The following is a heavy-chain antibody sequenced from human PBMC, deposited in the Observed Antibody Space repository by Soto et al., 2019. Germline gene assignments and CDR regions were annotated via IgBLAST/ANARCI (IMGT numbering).Heavy chain of an antibody. CDR1: GDSVSSNSAA. V-gene: IGHV6-1*01. CDR2: TYYRSKWYN. CDR3: ARVLLLYYYDSSGYPRSNWYFDL. J-gene: IGHJ2*01. Sequence: QSQTLSLTCAISGDSVSSNSAAWNWIRQSPSRGLEWLGRTYYRSKWYNDYAVSVKSRITINPDTSKNQFSLQLNSVTPEDTAVYYCARVLLLYYYDSSGYPRSNWYFDLWGRGTLVTVSS. D-gene: IGHD3-22*01.